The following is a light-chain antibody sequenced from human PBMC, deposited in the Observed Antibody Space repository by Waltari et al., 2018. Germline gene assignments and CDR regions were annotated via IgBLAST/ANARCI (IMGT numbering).Light chain of an antibody. CDR3: QQYGSSSYT. CDR1: QSVSSSY. J-gene: IGKJ2*01. CDR2: GAS. V-gene: IGKV3-20*01. Sequence: EIVLTQSPGTLSLSPGERATLSCRASQSVSSSYLAWYQQKPGQAPRLRIYGASSRATGIPDRCSGSGSGTDFTLTISRLEPEDFAVYYCQQYGSSSYTFGQGTKLEIK.